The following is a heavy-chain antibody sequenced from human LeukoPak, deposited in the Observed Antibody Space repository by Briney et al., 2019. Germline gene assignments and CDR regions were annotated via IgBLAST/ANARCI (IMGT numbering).Heavy chain of an antibody. V-gene: IGHV1-69*04. CDR1: GGTFSSYA. CDR2: IIPILGIA. D-gene: IGHD4-17*01. J-gene: IGHJ4*02. CDR3: ARGPPVYGDYGGFDY. Sequence: ASVKVSCKASGGTFSSYAISWVRQAPGQGLEWMGRIIPILGIANYAQKFQGRVTITADKSTSTAYMELRSLRSDDTAVYYCARGPPVYGDYGGFDYWGQGTLVTVSS.